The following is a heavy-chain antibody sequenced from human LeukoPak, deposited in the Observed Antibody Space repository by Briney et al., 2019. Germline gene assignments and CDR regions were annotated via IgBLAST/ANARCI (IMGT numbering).Heavy chain of an antibody. CDR2: IYYSGST. CDR1: GGSISSYY. J-gene: IGHJ4*02. CDR3: ARGLLTTGGLSFDY. V-gene: IGHV4-59*01. D-gene: IGHD1-1*01. Sequence: SETLSLTCTVSGGSISSYYWSWIRQPPGKGLEWVGYIYYSGSTNYNPSLKSRVTISVDTSKNQFSLKLSSVPAADTAVYYCARGLLTTGGLSFDYWGQGTLVTVSS.